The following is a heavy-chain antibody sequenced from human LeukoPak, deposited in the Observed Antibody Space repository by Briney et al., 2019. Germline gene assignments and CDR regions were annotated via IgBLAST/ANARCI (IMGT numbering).Heavy chain of an antibody. CDR1: GYTFINYA. D-gene: IGHD6-13*01. Sequence: ASVKVSCKTSGYTFINYAINWGRQAPGQRPEWMGWINAGNGNTKYSQKFQGRVTITRDTSASTAYMELSSLRSEDTAVYYCARGPRAAADDYWGQGTLVTASS. CDR2: INAGNGNT. V-gene: IGHV1-3*01. J-gene: IGHJ4*02. CDR3: ARGPRAAADDY.